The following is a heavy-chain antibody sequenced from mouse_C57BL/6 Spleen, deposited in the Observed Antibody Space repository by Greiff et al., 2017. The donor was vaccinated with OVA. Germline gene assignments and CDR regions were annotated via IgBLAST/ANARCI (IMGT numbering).Heavy chain of an antibody. Sequence: QVQLQQPGAELVKPGASVKVSCKASGYTFTSYWMHWVKQRPGQGLAWIGWIHPSDSATNYTHKFKGKAKLTVDKASSTADMQLSSLTSEDSAVYYCAIPGIYYDYVAYWGQGTLVTVSA. J-gene: IGHJ3*01. D-gene: IGHD2-4*01. CDR2: IHPSDSAT. CDR1: GYTFTSYW. V-gene: IGHV1-74*01. CDR3: AIPGIYYDYVAY.